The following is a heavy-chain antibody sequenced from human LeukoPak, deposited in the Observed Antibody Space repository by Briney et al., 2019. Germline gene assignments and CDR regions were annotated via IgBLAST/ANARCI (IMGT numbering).Heavy chain of an antibody. V-gene: IGHV3-21*01. CDR3: ARDLIAVAVDAFDI. CDR1: GFTFSSYS. Sequence: GGSLRLSCAASGFTFSSYSMNWVRQAPGEGLEWVSSISSSSSYIYYADSVEGRFTISRDNAKNSLYLQMNSLRAEDTAVYYCARDLIAVAVDAFDIWGQGTMVTVSS. CDR2: ISSSSSYI. D-gene: IGHD6-19*01. J-gene: IGHJ3*02.